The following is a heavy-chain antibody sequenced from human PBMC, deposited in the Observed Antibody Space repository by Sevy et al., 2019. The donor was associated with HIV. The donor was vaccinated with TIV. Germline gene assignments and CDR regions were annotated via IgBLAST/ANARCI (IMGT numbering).Heavy chain of an antibody. CDR2: ISYDGSNK. CDR1: GFTFSSYA. D-gene: IGHD3-10*02. Sequence: GGSLRLSCAASGFTFSSYAMHWVRQAPGKGLEWVAVISYDGSNKYHADSVKGRFTISRDNSKNTLYLQMNSLRAEDTAVYYCARVSPMFGSNPADYYGMDVWGQGTTVTVSS. V-gene: IGHV3-30-3*01. CDR3: ARVSPMFGSNPADYYGMDV. J-gene: IGHJ6*02.